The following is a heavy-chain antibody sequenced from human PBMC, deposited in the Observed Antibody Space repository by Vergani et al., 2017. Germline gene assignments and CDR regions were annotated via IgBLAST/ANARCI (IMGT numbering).Heavy chain of an antibody. V-gene: IGHV3-23*01. D-gene: IGHD2-2*01. J-gene: IGHJ5*02. CDR1: GFPFSSYA. CDR2: ISGSGGST. CDR3: AKNPCTSCSYNWFDP. Sequence: EVQLLESGGGLVQPGGSLRLSCAASGFPFSSYAMSWVRQGPGKGLEWVSVISGSGGSTYNADSVKGRFTISRDNSKNTLYLQMNSLRAEDTAVYYCAKNPCTSCSYNWFDPWGQGTLVTVSS.